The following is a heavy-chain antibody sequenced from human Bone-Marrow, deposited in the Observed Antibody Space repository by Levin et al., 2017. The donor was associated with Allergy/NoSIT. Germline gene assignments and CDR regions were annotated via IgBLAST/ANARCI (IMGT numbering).Heavy chain of an antibody. J-gene: IGHJ3*01. D-gene: IGHD2-21*02. Sequence: QAGGSLRLSCAASGFTFSDYAMHWVRQAPGKGLQWVAVIWRDASNKYYEESLKGRFTISRDNSKNTMYLEINSLRAEDTAVYYCARQTATAVVTDTLAFDVWGQGTTVTVSS. V-gene: IGHV3-33*01. CDR2: IWRDASNK. CDR3: ARQTATAVVTDTLAFDV. CDR1: GFTFSDYA.